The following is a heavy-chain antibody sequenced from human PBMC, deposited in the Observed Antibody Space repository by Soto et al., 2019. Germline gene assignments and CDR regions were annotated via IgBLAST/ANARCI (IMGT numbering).Heavy chain of an antibody. CDR2: ISAYNGDTET. D-gene: IGHD6-13*01. CDR1: GYTFSTYG. V-gene: IGHV1-18*01. J-gene: IGHJ4*02. Sequence: QVQLVQSGAEVKKPGASVKVSCKASGYTFSTYGISWVRQAPGQGLEWMGWISAYNGDTETNYAQKFQGRVTMTTDTSTSAAYMALRNLRSDDTAVYYCAREAAVMAASGPDYWGQGTLVTVSS. CDR3: AREAAVMAASGPDY.